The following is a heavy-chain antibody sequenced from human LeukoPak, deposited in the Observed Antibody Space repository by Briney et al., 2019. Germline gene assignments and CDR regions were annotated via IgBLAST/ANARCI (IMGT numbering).Heavy chain of an antibody. J-gene: IGHJ4*02. CDR2: IYYSGNT. Sequence: SETLSLTCAVSGGSITSSNWWTWVRQPPGKGLEWIGSIYYSGNTYYNASLKSQVSISIDTSKNQFSLRLTSVTAADTAVYYCARQTGSGLFILPGGQGTLVTVSS. D-gene: IGHD3/OR15-3a*01. CDR3: ARQTGSGLFILP. CDR1: GGSITSSNW. V-gene: IGHV4-39*01.